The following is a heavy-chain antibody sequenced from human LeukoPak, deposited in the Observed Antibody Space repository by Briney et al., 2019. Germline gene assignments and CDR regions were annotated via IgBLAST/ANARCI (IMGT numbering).Heavy chain of an antibody. CDR1: GFTFSSYG. J-gene: IGHJ4*02. Sequence: PGGSLRLSCAASGFTFSSYGMHWVRQAPGKGLEWVAVISYDGSNKYYADSVKGRFTISRDNSKNTLYLQMTSLRAEDTAVYYCAKDRRTTVTTSYLDYWGQGTLVTVSS. CDR2: ISYDGSNK. D-gene: IGHD4-11*01. V-gene: IGHV3-30*18. CDR3: AKDRRTTVTTSYLDY.